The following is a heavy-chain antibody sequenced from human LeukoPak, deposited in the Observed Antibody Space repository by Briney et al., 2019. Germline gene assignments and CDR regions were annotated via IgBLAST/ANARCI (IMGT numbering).Heavy chain of an antibody. D-gene: IGHD2-2*01. V-gene: IGHV4-59*12. Sequence: PPETLSLTCTVSGGSISSYYWSWIRQPPGKGLEWIGYIYYSGSTYYNPSLKSRVTISVDTSKNQFSLKLSSVTAADTAVYYCARDRWGGVVVPAAIRYWGQGTLVTVSS. CDR2: IYYSGST. J-gene: IGHJ4*02. CDR1: GGSISSYY. CDR3: ARDRWGGVVVPAAIRY.